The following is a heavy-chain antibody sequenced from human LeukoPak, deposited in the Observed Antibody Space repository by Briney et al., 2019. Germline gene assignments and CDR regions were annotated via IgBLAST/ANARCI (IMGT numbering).Heavy chain of an antibody. Sequence: PGRSLRLSCAASGFTFSSYAMHWVRQAPGKGPEWVAVISYDGSNKYYADSVKGRFTISRDNSKNTLYLQMNSLRSEDTAVYYCARAFIVRGVTRHFDYWGQGTLVTVSS. CDR1: GFTFSSYA. V-gene: IGHV3-30*04. D-gene: IGHD3-10*01. CDR2: ISYDGSNK. CDR3: ARAFIVRGVTRHFDY. J-gene: IGHJ4*02.